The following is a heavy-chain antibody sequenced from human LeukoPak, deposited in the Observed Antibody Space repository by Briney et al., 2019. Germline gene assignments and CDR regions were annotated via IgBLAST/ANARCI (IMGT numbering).Heavy chain of an antibody. D-gene: IGHD2-2*02. CDR1: GGSISSYY. CDR3: AILGGEDIVVVPAAIQEWLRFDP. Sequence: SETLSLTCTVSGGSISSYYWSWIRQPPGKGLEWIGYIYYSGSTNYNPSLKSRVTISVDTSKNQFSLKLSSVTAADTAVYYCAILGGEDIVVVPAAIQEWLRFDPWGQGTLVTVSS. V-gene: IGHV4-59*08. CDR2: IYYSGST. J-gene: IGHJ5*02.